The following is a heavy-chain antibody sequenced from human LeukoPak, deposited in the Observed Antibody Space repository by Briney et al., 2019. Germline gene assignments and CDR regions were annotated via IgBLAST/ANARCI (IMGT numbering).Heavy chain of an antibody. V-gene: IGHV4-59*01. D-gene: IGHD3-3*01. J-gene: IGHJ4*02. Sequence: SETLSLTCTVSGGSISTYYWTWIRQPPGKGLEWIGYIYCSGSTNYNPSLKSRVTLSVDTSKNQFSLKLSSVTAADTAVYYCARGSTIFSGEWGQGTLVTVSS. CDR2: IYCSGST. CDR1: GGSISTYY. CDR3: ARGSTIFSGE.